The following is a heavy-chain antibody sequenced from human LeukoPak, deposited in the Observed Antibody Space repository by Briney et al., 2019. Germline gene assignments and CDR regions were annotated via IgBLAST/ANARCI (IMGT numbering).Heavy chain of an antibody. Sequence: GESLKISCKGSGYGFTSYWIGWVRQMPGKGLEWMGIIYPGDSDTRYSPSFQGQVTISADKSISTAYLQWSSLKASDTAMYYCARQWDYYGSGSYIGAFDIWGQGTMVTVSS. CDR1: GYGFTSYW. CDR2: IYPGDSDT. J-gene: IGHJ3*02. D-gene: IGHD3-10*01. CDR3: ARQWDYYGSGSYIGAFDI. V-gene: IGHV5-51*01.